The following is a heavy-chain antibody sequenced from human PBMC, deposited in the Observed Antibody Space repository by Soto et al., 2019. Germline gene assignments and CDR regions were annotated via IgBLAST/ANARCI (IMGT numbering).Heavy chain of an antibody. D-gene: IGHD5-18*01. Sequence: GESLKISCAASGFTFSSYAMHWVRQAPGKGLEWVAVISYDGSNKYYADSVKGRFTISRDNSKNTLYLQMNSLRAEDTAVYYCARDSRHSYGCFDYWGQGTLVTVSS. CDR3: ARDSRHSYGCFDY. CDR2: ISYDGSNK. J-gene: IGHJ4*02. CDR1: GFTFSSYA. V-gene: IGHV3-30-3*01.